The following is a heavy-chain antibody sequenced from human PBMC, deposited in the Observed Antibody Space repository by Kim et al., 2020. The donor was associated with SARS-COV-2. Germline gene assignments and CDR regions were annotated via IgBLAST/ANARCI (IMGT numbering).Heavy chain of an antibody. V-gene: IGHV3-33*01. CDR3: ARASNYYDDTPDY. CDR2: IWYDGSNK. Sequence: GGSLRLSCAASGFTFSSYGMHWVRQAPGKGLEWVAVIWYDGSNKYYADSVKGRFTISRDNSKNTLYLQMNSLRAEDTAVYYCARASNYYDDTPDYWGQGTLVTVSS. D-gene: IGHD3-22*01. J-gene: IGHJ4*02. CDR1: GFTFSSYG.